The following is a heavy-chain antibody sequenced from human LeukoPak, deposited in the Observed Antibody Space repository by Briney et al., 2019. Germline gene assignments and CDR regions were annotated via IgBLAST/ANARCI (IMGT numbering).Heavy chain of an antibody. CDR1: GFTFSSYA. D-gene: IGHD3-22*01. CDR2: ISGSGSST. CDR3: AALNDSSGYTLCY. V-gene: IGHV3-23*01. J-gene: IGHJ4*02. Sequence: TGGSLRLSCAASGFTFSSYAMSWVRQAPGKGLEWVSAISGSGSSTYYADSVKGRFTISRDNSKNTLYLQMNSLRAEDTAVYYCAALNDSSGYTLCYWGQGTLVTVSS.